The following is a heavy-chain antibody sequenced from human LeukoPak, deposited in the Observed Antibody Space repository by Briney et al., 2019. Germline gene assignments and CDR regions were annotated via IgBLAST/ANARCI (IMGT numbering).Heavy chain of an antibody. Sequence: ASVKVSCKVSGYTLTELSMHWVRQAPGKGLEWMGGFDPEDGETIYAQKFQGRVTMTEDTSTDTAYMELSSLRSEDTAVYYCASGVDGSGSYYNNDAFDIWGQGTMVTVSS. CDR1: GYTLTELS. CDR2: FDPEDGET. D-gene: IGHD3-10*01. V-gene: IGHV1-24*01. J-gene: IGHJ3*02. CDR3: ASGVDGSGSYYNNDAFDI.